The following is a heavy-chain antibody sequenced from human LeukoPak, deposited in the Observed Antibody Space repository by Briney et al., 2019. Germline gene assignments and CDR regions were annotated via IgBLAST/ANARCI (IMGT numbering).Heavy chain of an antibody. CDR1: GFTFSSYW. V-gene: IGHV3-7*01. CDR2: IKQDGGEK. J-gene: IGHJ3*02. CDR3: ARASKVYAFDI. Sequence: GGSLRLSCAASGFTFSSYWMSWVRQAPGKGLEWVANIKQDGGEKYYVGSVKGRFTISRDKAKNSLYLQMNSLRAEDTAVYYCARASKVYAFDIWGQGTMVTDSS.